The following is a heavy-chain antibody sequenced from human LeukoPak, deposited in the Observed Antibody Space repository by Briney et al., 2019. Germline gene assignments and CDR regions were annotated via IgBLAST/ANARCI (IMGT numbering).Heavy chain of an antibody. V-gene: IGHV3-23*01. CDR2: ISGSGGST. D-gene: IGHD2-15*01. J-gene: IGHJ4*02. Sequence: SGGFLRLSCAASGFTFSSYAMSWVRQAPGKGLEWVSAISGSGGSTYYADSVKGRFTISRDNSKSTLYLQMNSLRAEDTAVYYCARAVGDCSGGSCYSELDYWGQGALVTVSS. CDR1: GFTFSSYA. CDR3: ARAVGDCSGGSCYSELDY.